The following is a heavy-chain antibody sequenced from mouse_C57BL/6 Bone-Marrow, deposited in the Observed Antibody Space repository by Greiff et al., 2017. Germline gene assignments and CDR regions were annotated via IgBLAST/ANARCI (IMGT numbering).Heavy chain of an antibody. CDR2: LYPGSGST. CDR1: GYTFTSYW. J-gene: IGHJ4*01. Sequence: VQLQQPGAELVKPGASVKMSCTASGYTFTSYWITWVKQRPGQGLEWIGDLYPGSGSTNYNEKFKSKATLTVDTSSCTAYMQLSDRTTEVSAVYDCARGMMTTGYYCAMDYWGQGTSVTVSS. CDR3: ARGMMTTGYYCAMDY. D-gene: IGHD2-4*01. V-gene: IGHV1-55*01.